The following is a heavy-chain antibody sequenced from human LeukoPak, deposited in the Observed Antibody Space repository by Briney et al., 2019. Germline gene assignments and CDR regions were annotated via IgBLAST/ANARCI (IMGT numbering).Heavy chain of an antibody. J-gene: IGHJ4*01. CDR2: ISYDGSNK. Sequence: GGSLRLSCAASGFTFSTYSIQWVRQAPCKGLEGVAVISYDGSNKYYADSVKGRFTISRDNAKNSLYLQMNSLRAEDTAVYYCARSYGDYSSKFAYWGHGTLVTVPS. D-gene: IGHD4-17*01. CDR3: ARSYGDYSSKFAY. CDR1: GFTFSTYS. V-gene: IGHV3-30-3*01.